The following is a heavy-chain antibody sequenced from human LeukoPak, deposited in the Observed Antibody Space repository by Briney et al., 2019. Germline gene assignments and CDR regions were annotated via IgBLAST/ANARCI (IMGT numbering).Heavy chain of an antibody. D-gene: IGHD3-22*01. CDR2: ISSSGSTI. CDR1: GFTFSSYE. Sequence: GGSLRLSCAASGFTFSSYEMNWVRQASGRGLEWISYISSSGSTIYYADSVKGRFTISRDNAKNSLYLQMNSLRAEDMAVYYCARDGLYDSSGYFDFWGQGILVTVSS. J-gene: IGHJ4*02. CDR3: ARDGLYDSSGYFDF. V-gene: IGHV3-48*03.